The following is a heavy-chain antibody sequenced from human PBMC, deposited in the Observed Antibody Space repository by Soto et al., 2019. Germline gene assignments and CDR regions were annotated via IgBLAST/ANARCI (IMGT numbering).Heavy chain of an antibody. CDR1: GFTFSSYA. V-gene: IGHV3-23*01. CDR2: ISGSGGST. CDR3: ATRTPKHGDYAAAGR. D-gene: IGHD4-17*01. Sequence: GGSLRLSCAASGFTFSSYAMRWVRQAPGKGLEWVSAISGSGGSTYYADSVKGRFTISRDNSKNTLYLQMNSLRAEDTAVYYCATRTPKHGDYAAAGRWGQGTLVTVSS. J-gene: IGHJ4*02.